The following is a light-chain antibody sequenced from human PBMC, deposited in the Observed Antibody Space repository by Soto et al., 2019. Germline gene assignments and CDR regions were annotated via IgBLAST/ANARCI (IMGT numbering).Light chain of an antibody. CDR2: SAS. V-gene: IGKV3-15*01. CDR1: QSVGIS. J-gene: IGKJ2*01. CDR3: QKLNRCPGS. Sequence: EIVMTQSPATLSVSPGERATLSCRASQSVGISLAWYQQKPGQAPTLFIYSASTRAAGIPARFSGSGSGTEFTLTISSLRSEDFEFYYCQKLNRCPGSLGRGTKLEI.